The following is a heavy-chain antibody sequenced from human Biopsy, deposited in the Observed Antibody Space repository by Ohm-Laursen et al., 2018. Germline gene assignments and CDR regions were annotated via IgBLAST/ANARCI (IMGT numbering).Heavy chain of an antibody. CDR1: GDSIRNYY. J-gene: IGHJ3*02. CDR2: IYPGGGT. Sequence: GTLSLTCAVSGDSIRNYYWSWIRQAAGKGLEWIGRIYPGGGTIYNPSLKSRVTMSVDTSKNHFSLNLNSVTAADTAVYYCAGIVVGPTNDAFDIWGQGTMVTVSS. CDR3: AGIVVGPTNDAFDI. V-gene: IGHV4-4*07. D-gene: IGHD1-26*01.